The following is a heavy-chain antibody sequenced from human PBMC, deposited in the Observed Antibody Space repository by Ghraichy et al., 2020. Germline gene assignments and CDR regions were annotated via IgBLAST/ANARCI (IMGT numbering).Heavy chain of an antibody. CDR3: TTAEGIQVWLRYFDF. CDR2: IKSKTDGGTT. CDR1: GFTFNNAW. V-gene: IGHV3-15*01. J-gene: IGHJ4*02. D-gene: IGHD5-18*01. Sequence: GGSLRLSCAASGFTFNNAWMSWGRQAPGKGLEWVGRIKSKTDGGTTDYAAPVKGRFTISRDDSKNMLYLEMNSLKTEDTAVYYCTTAEGIQVWLRYFDFWGQGTLVTVSS.